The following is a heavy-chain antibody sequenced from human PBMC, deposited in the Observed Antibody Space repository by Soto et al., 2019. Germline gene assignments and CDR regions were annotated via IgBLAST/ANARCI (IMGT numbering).Heavy chain of an antibody. Sequence: PSETLSLTCAVYGGSFSGYYWSWIRQPPGKGLEWIGEINHSGSTNYNPSLKSRVTISVDTSKNQFSLKLSSVTAADTAVYYCASGRFLEWLFSYYYYGMDVWGQGTTVTAP. V-gene: IGHV4-34*01. CDR2: INHSGST. J-gene: IGHJ6*02. D-gene: IGHD3-3*01. CDR3: ASGRFLEWLFSYYYYGMDV. CDR1: GGSFSGYY.